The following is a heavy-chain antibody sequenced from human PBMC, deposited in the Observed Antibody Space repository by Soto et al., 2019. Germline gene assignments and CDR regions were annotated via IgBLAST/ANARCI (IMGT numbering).Heavy chain of an antibody. J-gene: IGHJ4*02. CDR2: IYHTGST. V-gene: IGHV4-31*03. Sequence: SSETLSLTCSVPGGSISTVGHYWTWIRQPPGKGLEWIGSIYHTGSTYYSKSLRSRLTMSVDTSKSQFSLRLSSVTAAATAVYYCARATGTLRSRNWEYWGQGSLVTVSS. CDR3: ARATGTLRSRNWEY. CDR1: GGSISTVGHY. D-gene: IGHD1-7*01.